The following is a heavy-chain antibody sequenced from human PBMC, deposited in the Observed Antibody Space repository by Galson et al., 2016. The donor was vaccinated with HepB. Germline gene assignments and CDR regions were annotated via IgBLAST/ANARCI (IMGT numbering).Heavy chain of an antibody. Sequence: SLRLSCAASGLSFDDSAMHWVRQVPGKGLEWVSSISWDSANIAYAASVKGRFTISRDNAKNSLFLQLNSLSAEDTALYYCAKDQGVTGTTEAGGFFDSSGQGALVTVSS. CDR1: GLSFDDSA. CDR2: ISWDSANI. CDR3: AKDQGVTGTTEAGGFFDS. V-gene: IGHV3-9*01. D-gene: IGHD1-7*01. J-gene: IGHJ5*01.